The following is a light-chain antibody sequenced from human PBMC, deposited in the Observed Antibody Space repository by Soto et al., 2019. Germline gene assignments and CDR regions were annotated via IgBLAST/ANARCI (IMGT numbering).Light chain of an antibody. J-gene: IGKJ5*01. CDR3: QQRSNWPPSIT. CDR1: QSISGN. V-gene: IGKV3-11*01. Sequence: EIFMTQSPSTLSLSPGERATLSCRASQSISGNFAWYQQRPGQAPRLLISGASTRATGIPARFSGSGSGTDFTLTISSLEPEDFAVYYCQQRSNWPPSITFGQGTRLEI. CDR2: GAS.